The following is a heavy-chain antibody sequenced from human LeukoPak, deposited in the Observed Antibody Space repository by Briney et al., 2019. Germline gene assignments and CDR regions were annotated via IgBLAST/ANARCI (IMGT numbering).Heavy chain of an antibody. V-gene: IGHV1-8*01. CDR3: ASGNYYDSSGYYPQPFDY. Sequence: ASVKVSCKASGYTFTSYDINWVRQAPGQGLEWMGWMNPNSGNTGYPQKFQGRVTITRNTSISTAYMELSSLRSEDTAVYYCASGNYYDSSGYYPQPFDYWGQGTLVTVSS. D-gene: IGHD3-22*01. CDR1: GYTFTSYD. CDR2: MNPNSGNT. J-gene: IGHJ4*02.